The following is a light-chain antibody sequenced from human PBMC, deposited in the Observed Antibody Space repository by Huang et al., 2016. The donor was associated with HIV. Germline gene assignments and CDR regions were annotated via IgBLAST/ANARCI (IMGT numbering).Light chain of an antibody. V-gene: IGKV3D-15*01. CDR3: QQYNNWPPGT. Sequence: IVMTQSPAILSVSPGERATLSCRASQSISSILAWYQEKPGQAPRRLIYGTSARATGSPGSFIGSGSGTGFTLTINSLQSEYFAIYYCQQYNNWPPGTFGQGTKVEIK. CDR1: QSISSI. J-gene: IGKJ1*01. CDR2: GTS.